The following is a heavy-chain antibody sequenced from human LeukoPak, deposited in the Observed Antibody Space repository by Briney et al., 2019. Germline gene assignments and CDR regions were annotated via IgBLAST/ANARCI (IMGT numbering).Heavy chain of an antibody. J-gene: IGHJ6*02. CDR3: ARDRTAICYYGMDV. V-gene: IGHV3-53*01. Sequence: PGGSLRLSCAASGFTVSSNYMSWVRQAPGKGLEWVSVIYSGGSTYYADSVKGRFTISRDNSKNTLYLQMNSLRAEDTAVYYCARDRTAICYYGMDVWGQGTTVTVSS. D-gene: IGHD5-18*01. CDR1: GFTVSSNY. CDR2: IYSGGST.